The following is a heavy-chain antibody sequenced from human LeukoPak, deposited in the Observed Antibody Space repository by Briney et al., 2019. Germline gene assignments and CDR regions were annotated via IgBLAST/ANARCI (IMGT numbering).Heavy chain of an antibody. CDR3: ARRESATMVRGGVDY. V-gene: IGHV3-48*01. Sequence: GGSLRLSCAASGFTFTKYSMHWVRQTPGKGLEWVSYISSGSTTIYYTDSVKGRFTISRDNAKNSLYLQMNSLRAEDTAVYYCARRESATMVRGGVDYWGQGTLVTVSS. J-gene: IGHJ4*02. D-gene: IGHD3-10*01. CDR1: GFTFTKYS. CDR2: ISSGSTTI.